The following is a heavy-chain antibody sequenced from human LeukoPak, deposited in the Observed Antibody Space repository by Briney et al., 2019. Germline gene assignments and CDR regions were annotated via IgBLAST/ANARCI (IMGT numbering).Heavy chain of an antibody. CDR3: ARLKGYYDILTGHLFDY. Sequence: SSETLSLTCTVSGGSISSGSYYWGWLRQPPGKGLEWIGSISHGGTTYYNPSLKSRVTISVDTSKNQFSLKLTSVTAADTAVYFCARLKGYYDILTGHLFDYWGQGTLVTVSS. D-gene: IGHD3-9*01. CDR2: ISHGGTT. CDR1: GGSISSGSYY. J-gene: IGHJ4*02. V-gene: IGHV4-39*01.